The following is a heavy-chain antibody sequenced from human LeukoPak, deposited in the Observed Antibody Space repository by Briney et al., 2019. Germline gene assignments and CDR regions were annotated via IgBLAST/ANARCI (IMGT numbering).Heavy chain of an antibody. CDR2: IWYDGSNK. CDR3: AKGGYTYGHFDY. J-gene: IGHJ4*02. Sequence: QSGGSLRLSCAASGFTFSSYGMHWVRQAPGKGLEWVAVIWYDGSNKYYADSVKGRFTISRDNSKDTLFLQMISLSAEDTAVYYCAKGGYTYGHFDYWGQGTLVTVSS. CDR1: GFTFSSYG. D-gene: IGHD5-18*01. V-gene: IGHV3-33*06.